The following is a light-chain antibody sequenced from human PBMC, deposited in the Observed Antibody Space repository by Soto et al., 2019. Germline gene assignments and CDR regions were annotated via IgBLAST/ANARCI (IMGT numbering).Light chain of an antibody. CDR3: HRCGRPGT. CDR2: DGS. Sequence: DVQMTQAASSLTASVGHRVTITCQARKELRNYLKWYQQKQGKAPKLLIYDGSNLETEVPSRFRGSGNETDFTFTISSLPPEHFPVYSCHRCGRPGTFGQ. V-gene: IGKV1-33*01. CDR1: KELRNY. J-gene: IGKJ1*01.